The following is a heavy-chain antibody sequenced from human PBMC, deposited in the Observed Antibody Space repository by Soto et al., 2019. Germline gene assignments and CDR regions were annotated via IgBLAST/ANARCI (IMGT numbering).Heavy chain of an antibody. CDR3: ASRGGNYDSGGQRVYV. CDR2: ISSSSKTI. D-gene: IGHD3-22*01. J-gene: IGHJ3*01. Sequence: EVQLAESGGGLVQPGGSLRLSCTASGFTFSNYAMNWVRQAPGKGLEWVSYISSSSKTIYYADSVKGRFTISGDNGKNSLWPRMNGLREEDTAMYYCASRGGNYDSGGQRVYVWGQGTKVTVSS. V-gene: IGHV3-48*02. CDR1: GFTFSNYA.